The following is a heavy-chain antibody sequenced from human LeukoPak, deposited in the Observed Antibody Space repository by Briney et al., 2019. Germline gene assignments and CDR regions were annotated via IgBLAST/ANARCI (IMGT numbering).Heavy chain of an antibody. CDR2: INPSGGST. J-gene: IGHJ6*02. V-gene: IGHV1-46*01. Sequence: ASVKVSCKASGYTFTSYYMHWVRQAPGQGLEWMGVINPSGGSTNYAQKFQGRVTMTRDTSTSTVYMELTSLRSEDTAVYYCARGVLGDILTGYYLYYYGMDVRGQGTTVTVSS. CDR1: GYTFTSYY. D-gene: IGHD3-9*01. CDR3: ARGVLGDILTGYYLYYYGMDV.